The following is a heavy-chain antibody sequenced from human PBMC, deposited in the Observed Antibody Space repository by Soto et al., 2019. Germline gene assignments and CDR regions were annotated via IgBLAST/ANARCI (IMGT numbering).Heavy chain of an antibody. D-gene: IGHD3-9*01. CDR2: IDPSDSYT. CDR3: ARHRDWYYDILTGYFPSDYYYGMDV. J-gene: IGHJ6*02. Sequence: PGESLKISCKGSGYSFTSYWISWVRQMPGKGLEWMGRIDPSDSYTNYSPSFQGHVTISADKSISTAYLQWSSLKASDTAMYYCARHRDWYYDILTGYFPSDYYYGMDVWGQGTTVTVS. V-gene: IGHV5-10-1*01. CDR1: GYSFTSYW.